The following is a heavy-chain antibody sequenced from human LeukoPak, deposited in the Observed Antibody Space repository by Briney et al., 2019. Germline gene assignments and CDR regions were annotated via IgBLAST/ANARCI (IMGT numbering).Heavy chain of an antibody. CDR3: ASFHISGKSYNGLHY. Sequence: GESLKISFKTSGYHFTTFWIGWVRPLPGKGLEWMGIIYPSDSDTRYSPSFQGQVTISADKSINTVYLHWNSLKASDTAMYYCASFHISGKSYNGLHYWGQGTLVTVSS. V-gene: IGHV5-51*01. D-gene: IGHD3-10*01. J-gene: IGHJ4*02. CDR2: IYPSDSDT. CDR1: GYHFTTFW.